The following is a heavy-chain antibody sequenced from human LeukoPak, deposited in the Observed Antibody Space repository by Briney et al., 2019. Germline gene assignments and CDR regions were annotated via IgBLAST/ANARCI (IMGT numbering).Heavy chain of an antibody. D-gene: IGHD3/OR15-3a*01. CDR3: ARVLDLRFHFDP. V-gene: IGHV4-34*01. Sequence: SETLSLTCTVSGGSISSGGYYWSWIRQPPGKGLEWIGEINHSGSTNYNPSLKSRVTISVDTSKNQFSLKLSSVTAADTAVYYCARVLDLRFHFDPWGQGTLVTVSS. J-gene: IGHJ5*02. CDR2: INHSGST. CDR1: GGSISSGGYY.